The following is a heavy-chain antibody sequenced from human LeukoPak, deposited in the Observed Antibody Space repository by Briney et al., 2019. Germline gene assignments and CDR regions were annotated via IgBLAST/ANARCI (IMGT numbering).Heavy chain of an antibody. J-gene: IGHJ4*02. CDR3: ERVGSGDGSNYRSSDF. CDR2: IKQDESEE. V-gene: IGHV3-7*01. Sequence: GGSLRLSCAASGFTFRTYCMTWVRQAPGKGLEWVASIKQDESEEFYLDSVKGRFTISRDNARNSLYLQMNFLTADDTAVYYCERVGSGDGSNYRSSDFWGQGTLVSVSS. CDR1: GFTFRTYC. D-gene: IGHD2-2*03.